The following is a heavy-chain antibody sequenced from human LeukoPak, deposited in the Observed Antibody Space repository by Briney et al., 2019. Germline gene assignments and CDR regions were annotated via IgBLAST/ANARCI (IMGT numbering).Heavy chain of an antibody. Sequence: PSETLSLTCTVSSGSISTYYWSWIRQPPGKRLEWIGFIHYTGSTNYNPSLKSRVTITVDTSKNQFSLKLNSVTAADTAVYFCARSSGSRYYIDYWGQGTLVTVSS. CDR3: ARSSGSRYYIDY. J-gene: IGHJ4*02. CDR2: IHYTGST. CDR1: SGSISTYY. D-gene: IGHD1-26*01. V-gene: IGHV4-59*01.